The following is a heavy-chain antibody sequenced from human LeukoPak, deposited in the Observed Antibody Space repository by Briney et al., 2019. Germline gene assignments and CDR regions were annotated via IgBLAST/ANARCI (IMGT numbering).Heavy chain of an antibody. J-gene: IGHJ5*02. CDR1: GGSISSYY. D-gene: IGHD5-24*01. Sequence: SETLSLTCTVSGGSISSYYWTWIRQSPGKGLEWIGFFHHSGSTNYNPSFKSRVTISADTSNNHFSLKLSSVTAADTAVYYCASPGGDGYNWFDPWGQGTLVTVSS. V-gene: IGHV4-59*12. CDR2: FHHSGST. CDR3: ASPGGDGYNWFDP.